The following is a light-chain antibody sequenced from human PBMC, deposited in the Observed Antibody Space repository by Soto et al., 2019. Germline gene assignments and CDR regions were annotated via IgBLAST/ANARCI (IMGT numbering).Light chain of an antibody. V-gene: IGKV1-39*01. J-gene: IGKJ2*01. CDR3: QQSFSSPWYT. CDR1: QSIDTY. CDR2: AAT. Sequence: DIQMTQSPSSLSASVGGEVTITCRPSQSIDTYLNWYQQKPGKAPKLLIYAATTLQSGVPSRFSGSGFGTAFTLTISDLQPEDFAIYYSQQSFSSPWYTFGQGTRLEI.